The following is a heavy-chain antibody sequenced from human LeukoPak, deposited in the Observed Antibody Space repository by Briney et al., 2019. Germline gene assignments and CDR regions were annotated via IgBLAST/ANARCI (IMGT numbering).Heavy chain of an antibody. Sequence: GGSLRLSCAASGFTFSSYAMHWDRQAPGKGLEWVAVISYDGSNKYYTDSVRGRFTISRANSKNTLDLQMDSLRTEDTAVYYCAALGDNSESQWGQGTLVTVPS. CDR2: ISYDGSNK. J-gene: IGHJ4*02. CDR1: GFTFSSYA. CDR3: AALGDNSESQ. D-gene: IGHD6-19*01. V-gene: IGHV3-30-3*01.